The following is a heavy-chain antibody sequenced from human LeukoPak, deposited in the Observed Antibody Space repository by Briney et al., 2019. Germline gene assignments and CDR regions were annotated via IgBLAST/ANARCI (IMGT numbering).Heavy chain of an antibody. J-gene: IGHJ4*02. Sequence: GGSLRLSCGASGFTFNSYSRNWVRQAPGKGLEGVSYISSSTSRIYYADSVKGRFTISRDSARRSLFLQMNSLRDEDTAVYYCARDIHWAFDYWGQGTLVTVSS. CDR2: ISSSTSRI. CDR3: ARDIHWAFDY. V-gene: IGHV3-48*02. CDR1: GFTFNSYS. D-gene: IGHD7-27*01.